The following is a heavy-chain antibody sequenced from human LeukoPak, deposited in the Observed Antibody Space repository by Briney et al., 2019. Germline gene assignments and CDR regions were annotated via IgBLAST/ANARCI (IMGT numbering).Heavy chain of an antibody. V-gene: IGHV3-23*01. J-gene: IGHJ4*02. CDR2: ISGSGGST. Sequence: GGSLRLSCAASGFTFSTYAMSWVRQAPGKGLEWVSVISGSGGSTYYADSVKGRFTISRDNSKNTLYLQMNSLRPGDTAAYYCAKESPSFDYWGQGTLVTVSS. CDR3: AKESPSFDY. CDR1: GFTFSTYA.